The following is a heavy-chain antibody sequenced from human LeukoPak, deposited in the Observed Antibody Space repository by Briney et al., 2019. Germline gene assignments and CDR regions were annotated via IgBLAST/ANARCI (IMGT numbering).Heavy chain of an antibody. CDR2: ISSRGSTI. CDR3: VRDWLDYGMAV. CDR1: GFTFSIYG. V-gene: IGHV3-48*02. J-gene: IGHJ6*02. D-gene: IGHD3-22*01. Sequence: PGGSLRLSCVASGFTFSIYGMNWVRQAPGKGLGWVSLISSRGSTIYYAESVKGRFSISRDNATNSRYLQMKSLRDEDTRVYYCVRDWLDYGMAVWGQETTVIVSS.